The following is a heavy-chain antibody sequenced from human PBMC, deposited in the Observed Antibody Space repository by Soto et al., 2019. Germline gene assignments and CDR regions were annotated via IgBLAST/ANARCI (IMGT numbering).Heavy chain of an antibody. D-gene: IGHD3-22*01. V-gene: IGHV1-3*01. CDR2: INAGNGNT. J-gene: IGHJ4*02. CDR1: GYTFTSYA. CDR3: ERWDASSGYSPGFDY. Sequence: GASVKVSCKASGYTFTSYAIHWVRQAPGQRLEWMGWINAGNGNTKYSQKFQGRVTITRDTSASTAYMELSSLRSEDTAVYYCERWDASSGYSPGFDYWGQGTLAPVYS.